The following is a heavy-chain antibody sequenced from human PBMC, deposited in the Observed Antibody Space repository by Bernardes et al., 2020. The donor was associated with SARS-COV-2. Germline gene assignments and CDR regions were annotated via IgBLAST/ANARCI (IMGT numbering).Heavy chain of an antibody. V-gene: IGHV3-7*01. CDR2: IKQDGSEK. J-gene: IGHJ6*02. D-gene: IGHD6-13*01. CDR1: GFTFSSYW. Sequence: GGSLRLSCAASGFTFSSYWMSWVRQAPGKGLEWVANIKQDGSEKYYVDSVKGRFTISRDNAKNSLYLQMNSLRAEDTAVYYCARDSIAAAGAYYYYGMDVWGQGTTVTVSS. CDR3: ARDSIAAAGAYYYYGMDV.